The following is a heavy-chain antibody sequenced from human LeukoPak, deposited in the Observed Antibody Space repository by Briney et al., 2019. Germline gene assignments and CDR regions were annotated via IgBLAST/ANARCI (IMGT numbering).Heavy chain of an antibody. J-gene: IGHJ4*02. D-gene: IGHD3-10*01. CDR2: ISGSGGST. Sequence: PGGSLRLSCAASGFTFSSYAMSWVRQAPGKGLEWVSAISGSGGSTYYADSVKGRLTISRDNSKNTLYLQMNSLRAEDTAVYYCAKNGGTKSYYYGSGSYLDYWGQGTLVTVSS. V-gene: IGHV3-23*01. CDR1: GFTFSSYA. CDR3: AKNGGTKSYYYGSGSYLDY.